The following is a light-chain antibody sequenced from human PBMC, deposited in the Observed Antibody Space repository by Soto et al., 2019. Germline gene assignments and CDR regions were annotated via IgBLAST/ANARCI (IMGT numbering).Light chain of an antibody. CDR1: SSDVGGYNY. Sequence: QSALTQPASVSGSPGQSITISCTGTSSDVGGYNYVSWYQQYLGKAPKLMIYEVSNRPSGVSNRFSGSKSGNTASLTISGLQAEDEADYYCSSYTSSSTPVVFGTGTQLTVL. CDR3: SSYTSSSTPVV. J-gene: IGLJ1*01. V-gene: IGLV2-14*01. CDR2: EVS.